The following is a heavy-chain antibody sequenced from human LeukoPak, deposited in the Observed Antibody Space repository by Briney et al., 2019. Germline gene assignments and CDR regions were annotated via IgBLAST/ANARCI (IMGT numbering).Heavy chain of an antibody. CDR2: ITASGGST. CDR1: GFTFSSYA. J-gene: IGHJ4*02. D-gene: IGHD3-3*01. CDR3: AKGLGFWSGYYTPFDY. V-gene: IGHV3-23*01. Sequence: GGSQRLSCAASGFTFSSYAMSWVRQTPGKGLEWVSGITASGGSTYHADSVKGRFTISRDNSINTLNLQMNNLRAEDTAIYYCAKGLGFWSGYYTPFDYWGQGSSVTVSS.